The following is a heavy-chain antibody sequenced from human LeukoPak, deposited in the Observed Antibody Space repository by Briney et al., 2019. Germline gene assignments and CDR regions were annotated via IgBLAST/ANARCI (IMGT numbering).Heavy chain of an antibody. CDR1: GGSFSGYY. CDR2: INHSGST. V-gene: IGHV4-34*01. D-gene: IGHD3-22*01. Sequence: SETLSLTCAVYGGSFSGYYWSWIRQPPGKGLEWIGEINHSGSTNYNPSLKSRVTISVDTSKNQFSLKLSSVTAADTAVYYCARVENYVSSYYFDYWGQGTLVTVSS. J-gene: IGHJ4*02. CDR3: ARVENYVSSYYFDY.